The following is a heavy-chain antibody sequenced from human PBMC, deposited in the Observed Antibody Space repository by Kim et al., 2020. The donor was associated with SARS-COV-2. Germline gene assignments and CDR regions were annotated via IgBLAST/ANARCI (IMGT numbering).Heavy chain of an antibody. CDR2: INTNTGNP. J-gene: IGHJ6*02. CDR1: GYTFTSYA. CDR3: ARVAVIKFDWFESGYYYYGMDV. Sequence: ASVKVSCKASGYTFTSYAMNWVRQAPGQGLEWMGWINTNTGNPTYAQGFTGRFVFSLDTSVSTAYLQISSLKAEDTAVYYCARVAVIKFDWFESGYYYYGMDVWGQGTTVTVSS. D-gene: IGHD3-9*01. V-gene: IGHV7-4-1*02.